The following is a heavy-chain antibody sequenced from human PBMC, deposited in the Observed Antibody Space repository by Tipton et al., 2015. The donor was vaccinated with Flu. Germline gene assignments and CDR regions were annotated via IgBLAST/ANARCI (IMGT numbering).Heavy chain of an antibody. D-gene: IGHD3-16*01. Sequence: SLRLSCADSGFSFSDYGMHWVRQAPGKGLERVAVMSYEGSKKFYGDPVKGRFTIPRDYSKNMLFLQMDSLRVEDTAVYYCARDRWGSLDFWGQGIQVTVSS. CDR2: MSYEGSKK. CDR3: ARDRWGSLDF. CDR1: GFSFSDYG. J-gene: IGHJ4*02. V-gene: IGHV3-30*03.